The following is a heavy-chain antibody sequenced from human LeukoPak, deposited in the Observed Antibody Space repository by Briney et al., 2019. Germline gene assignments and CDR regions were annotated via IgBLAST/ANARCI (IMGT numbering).Heavy chain of an antibody. D-gene: IGHD3-3*01. J-gene: IGHJ4*02. Sequence: GASVKVSCKASGYTCTCYYMHWVRQATGQGLEWMGRINPNSGGTNYAQKFQGRVTMTRDTSISTAYMELSRLRSDDTAVYYCATDYDFWSGSDYWGQGTLVTVSS. CDR1: GYTCTCYY. CDR3: ATDYDFWSGSDY. CDR2: INPNSGGT. V-gene: IGHV1-2*06.